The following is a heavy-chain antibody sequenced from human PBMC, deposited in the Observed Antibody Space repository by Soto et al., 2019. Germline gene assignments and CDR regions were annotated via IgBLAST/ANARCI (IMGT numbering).Heavy chain of an antibody. Sequence: QLQLQESGSGLVKPSQTLSLTCAVSGGSISSGGYSWSWIRQPPGKGLEWIGYIYHSGSTYYNPSRKSRVTISLARSKNQFSLKLSSVTAADTAVYYCAAGGGLPRYYWGQGTLVTVSS. CDR1: GGSISSGGYS. J-gene: IGHJ4*02. V-gene: IGHV4-30-2*01. D-gene: IGHD5-12*01. CDR3: AAGGGLPRYY. CDR2: IYHSGST.